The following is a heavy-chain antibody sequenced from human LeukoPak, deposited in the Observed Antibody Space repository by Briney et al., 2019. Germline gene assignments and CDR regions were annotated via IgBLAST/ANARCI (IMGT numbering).Heavy chain of an antibody. D-gene: IGHD5-18*01. J-gene: IGHJ6*03. CDR3: AREMVDTALVYGLNYYYMDV. CDR1: GGSISSSSYY. CDR2: IYYSGSI. V-gene: IGHV4-39*07. Sequence: SETLSLTCTVSGGSISSSSYYWGWIRQPPGKGLEWIGSIYYSGSITYNPSLKSRLTISVDTSKNQFSLKLSSLTAADTAVYYCAREMVDTALVYGLNYYYMDVWGKGTTVTVSS.